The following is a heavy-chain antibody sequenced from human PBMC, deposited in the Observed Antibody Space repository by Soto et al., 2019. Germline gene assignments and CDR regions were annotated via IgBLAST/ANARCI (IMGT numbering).Heavy chain of an antibody. J-gene: IGHJ5*02. V-gene: IGHV3-48*01. D-gene: IGHD4-17*01. Sequence: EVQLVESGGGLVQPGGSLRLSCAASGFTFSSYSMNWVRQAPGKGLEWVSYISSSSSTIYYADSVKGRFTISRDNAKNSVYLQMNSLRAEDTAVYYCARTYGDFWFDPWGQGTLVTVSS. CDR1: GFTFSSYS. CDR2: ISSSSSTI. CDR3: ARTYGDFWFDP.